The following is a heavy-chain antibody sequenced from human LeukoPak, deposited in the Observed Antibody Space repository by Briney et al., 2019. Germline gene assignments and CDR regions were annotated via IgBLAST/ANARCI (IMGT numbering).Heavy chain of an antibody. V-gene: IGHV1-2*02. J-gene: IGHJ4*02. CDR3: ARDREGATAVAGYYFDY. CDR2: INPDSGGT. Sequence: GASVKVSCRASGYTFNGHYMHWVRPAPGQGLAWMGWINPDSGGTNYAQKFQGRVTMTRDTSISTAYMELSRLRSDDMAVYYCARDREGATAVAGYYFDYWGQGTLVTVSS. D-gene: IGHD6-19*01. CDR1: GYTFNGHY.